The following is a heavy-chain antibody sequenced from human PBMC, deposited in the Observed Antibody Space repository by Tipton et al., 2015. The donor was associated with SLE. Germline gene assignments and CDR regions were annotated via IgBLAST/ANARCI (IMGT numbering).Heavy chain of an antibody. V-gene: IGHV4-59*08. D-gene: IGHD3-16*01. CDR2: LYHSGIT. CDR1: DGSISPYY. CDR3: ARGSHYASGNYAYVFDL. J-gene: IGHJ3*01. Sequence: TLSLTCTVSDGSISPYYWSWVRQSPGRGLEWIGFLYHSGITNYNPSLKSRVTISGDSSKNQFSLRLTSVTAADTAVYYCARGSHYASGNYAYVFDLWGQGTMVNVSS.